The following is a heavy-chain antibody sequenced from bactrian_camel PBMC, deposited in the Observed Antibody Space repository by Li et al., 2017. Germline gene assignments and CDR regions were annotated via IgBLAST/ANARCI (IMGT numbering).Heavy chain of an antibody. Sequence: HVQLVESGGGSVHAGGSLRLSCVGSGFTHSVCSMGWYRQAPGKERVVVSSIHSDESTYFNTTYYADSVKGRFTTSRDNAKNTLYLQLNSLKTEDTAMYYCAQDDRLYGDAAGYWGQGTQVTVS. CDR3: AQDDRLYGDAAGY. CDR1: GFTHSVCS. J-gene: IGHJ6*01. V-gene: IGHV3-2*01. D-gene: IGHD5*01. CDR2: IHSDESTYFNTT.